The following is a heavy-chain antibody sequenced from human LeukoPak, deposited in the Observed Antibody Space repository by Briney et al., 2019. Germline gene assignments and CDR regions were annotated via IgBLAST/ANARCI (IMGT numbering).Heavy chain of an antibody. V-gene: IGHV4-59*01. CDR3: ARLVAVAEGGSWFDP. CDR2: IYYSGST. J-gene: IGHJ5*02. D-gene: IGHD6-19*01. CDR1: GGSISSYY. Sequence: PSETLSLTCTVSGGSISSYYWSWIRQPPGKGLEWIGYIYYSGSTNYNPSLKSRVTISVETSKNQFSLKLSSVTAADTAVYYCARLVAVAEGGSWFDPWGQGTLVTVSS.